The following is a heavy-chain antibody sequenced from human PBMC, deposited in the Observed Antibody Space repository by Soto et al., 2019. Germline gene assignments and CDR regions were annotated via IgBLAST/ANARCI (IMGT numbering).Heavy chain of an antibody. CDR1: GYTFTSYA. V-gene: IGHV1-3*04. D-gene: IGHD5-12*01. CDR2: INTGNGNT. CDR3: AGVEMATITYYGMDV. J-gene: IGHJ6*02. Sequence: ASVKVSCKASGYTFTSYAMHWVRRAPGQRLEWMGWINTGNGNTKYSQKFQGRVTITRDTSASTAYMELSSLRSEDTAVYYCAGVEMATITYYGMDVWGQGTTVTVSS.